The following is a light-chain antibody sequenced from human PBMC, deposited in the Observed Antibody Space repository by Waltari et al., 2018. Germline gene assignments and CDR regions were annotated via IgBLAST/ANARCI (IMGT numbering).Light chain of an antibody. CDR2: GTS. J-gene: IGKJ5*01. Sequence: DIQLTQSPSFLSASVGDRVTITCRASQGTNNYLAWYQQKPGKAPNLLIYGTSTVQSGVPSRFSGSQSGTEFTLTISSLQPEDFATYYCQQFKSFLFTFGQGTRLDIK. V-gene: IGKV1-9*01. CDR1: QGTNNY. CDR3: QQFKSFLFT.